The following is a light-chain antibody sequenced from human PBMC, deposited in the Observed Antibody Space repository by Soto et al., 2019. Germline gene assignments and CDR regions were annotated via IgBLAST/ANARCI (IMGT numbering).Light chain of an antibody. CDR1: QTISNW. CDR3: QQYGGSSST. J-gene: IGKJ4*02. CDR2: GVS. Sequence: DIQMTQSPSTLSASVGDRVTISCRASQTISNWLAWYQQKPGKAPNLLIYGVSNLASGVPSRFSGTGSGTEFTLTLTSLRPDDFATYYCQQYGGSSSTFGGRTKVELK. V-gene: IGKV1-5*03.